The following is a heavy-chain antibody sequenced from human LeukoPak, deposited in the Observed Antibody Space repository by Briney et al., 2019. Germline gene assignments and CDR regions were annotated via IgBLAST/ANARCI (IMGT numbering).Heavy chain of an antibody. CDR1: GGTFSSYA. CDR3: ASGDCSGGSCYYYYYMDV. V-gene: IGHV1-69*06. J-gene: IGHJ6*03. D-gene: IGHD2-15*01. Sequence: ASVKVSCKASGGTFSSYAIGWVRQAPGQGLEWMGGIIPIFGTANYAQKFQGRVTITADKSTSTAYMELSSLRSEDTAVYYCASGDCSGGSCYYYYYMDVWGKGTTVTVSS. CDR2: IIPIFGTA.